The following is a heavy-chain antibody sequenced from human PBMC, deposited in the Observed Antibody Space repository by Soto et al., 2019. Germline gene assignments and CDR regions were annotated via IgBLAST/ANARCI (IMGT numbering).Heavy chain of an antibody. CDR1: SGSISTYY. D-gene: IGHD5-18*01. CDR3: ARSVDTAMVIFY. CDR2: IYYSGST. Sequence: SETLSLTCTVSSGSISTYYWSWIRQPPGKGLEWIGSIYYSGSTYYNPSLKSRVTISVDTSKNQFSLKLSSVTAADTAVYYCARSVDTAMVIFYWGQGTLVTVSS. J-gene: IGHJ4*02. V-gene: IGHV4-39*01.